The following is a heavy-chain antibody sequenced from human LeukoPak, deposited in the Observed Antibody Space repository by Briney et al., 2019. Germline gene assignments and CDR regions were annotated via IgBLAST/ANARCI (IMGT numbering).Heavy chain of an antibody. CDR3: ATTVTTLFDY. CDR1: GGSFRGYY. J-gene: IGHJ4*02. D-gene: IGHD4-17*01. Sequence: PXETLSLTCAVYGGSFRGYYWSGIRQPPGKALEWIGEINHSGSTNYNPSLKSRVTISVDTSKNQFSLKLSSVTAADTAVYYCATTVTTLFDYWGQGALVTVSS. V-gene: IGHV4-34*01. CDR2: INHSGST.